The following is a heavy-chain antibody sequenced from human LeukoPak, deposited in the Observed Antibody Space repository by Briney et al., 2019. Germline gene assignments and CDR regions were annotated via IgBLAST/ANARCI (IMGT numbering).Heavy chain of an antibody. V-gene: IGHV4-59*01. CDR3: ASGVYYGSGNDFSFNP. J-gene: IGHJ5*02. CDR1: GGSINSYY. Sequence: SETLSLTCTVSGGSINSYYWSWIRQPPGKGLECIGYIHYTGSTNYNPSLKSRVTISVDTSKSQFSLKLSSVTAADTAIYYCASGVYYGSGNDFSFNPWGKGTLVTVS. D-gene: IGHD3-10*01. CDR2: IHYTGST.